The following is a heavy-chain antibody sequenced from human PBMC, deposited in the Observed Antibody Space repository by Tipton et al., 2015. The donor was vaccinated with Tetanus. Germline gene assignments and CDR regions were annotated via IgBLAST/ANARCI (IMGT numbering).Heavy chain of an antibody. CDR3: ARTGWFGHMPAFDP. D-gene: IGHD3-10*01. Sequence: GLVKPSETLSLTCTVSGGSISSSNYYWNWIRQPPGKGLEWIGYIHYSGRTNYNPSLKSRLTLAIDTSKTQFSLKLSSVTPADTAVYYCARTGWFGHMPAFDPWGQGTLVTVSS. J-gene: IGHJ5*02. CDR2: IHYSGRT. V-gene: IGHV4-61*01. CDR1: GGSISSSNYY.